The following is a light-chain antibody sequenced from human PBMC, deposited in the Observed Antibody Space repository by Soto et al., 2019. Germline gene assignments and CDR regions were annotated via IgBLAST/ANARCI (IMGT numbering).Light chain of an antibody. J-gene: IGLJ2*01. V-gene: IGLV1-40*01. CDR3: QSYASSLSAVV. Sequence: QSVLTQPPSVSGAPGQRVTISCTGSSSNIGAGYDVHWYQQLPGTAPKLLIYGNSNRPSGFPDRFSGSKSGTSASLAITGLQAEDEADYYCQSYASSLSAVVFGGGTKLTVL. CDR2: GNS. CDR1: SSNIGAGYD.